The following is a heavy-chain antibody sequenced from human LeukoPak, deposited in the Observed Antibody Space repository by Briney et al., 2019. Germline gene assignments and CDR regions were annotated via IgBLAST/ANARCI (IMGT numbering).Heavy chain of an antibody. D-gene: IGHD3-16*01. Sequence: PSETLPLTCIVSGDSISSYYWSWIRQPPGKGLEWIGCIYYSGTTKYNPSLKSRVTISVDASKNHFSLNLTSVTAADTAVYYCARDRSLGIIDYWGQGTLVTVSS. J-gene: IGHJ4*02. V-gene: IGHV4-59*01. CDR2: IYYSGTT. CDR3: ARDRSLGIIDY. CDR1: GDSISSYY.